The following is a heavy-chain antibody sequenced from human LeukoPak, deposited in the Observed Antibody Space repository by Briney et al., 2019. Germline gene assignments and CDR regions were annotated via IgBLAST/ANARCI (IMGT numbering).Heavy chain of an antibody. Sequence: SETLSLTCTVSGGSSSSYYWSWIRQPPGKGLEGSGYIYYSGSTNYNPSLKSRVTISVDTSKNQFSLKLSSVTAADTAVYYCARENRYYYDSSGYSVAFDIWGQGTMVTVSS. D-gene: IGHD3-22*01. CDR1: GGSSSSYY. CDR2: IYYSGST. CDR3: ARENRYYYDSSGYSVAFDI. V-gene: IGHV4-59*01. J-gene: IGHJ3*02.